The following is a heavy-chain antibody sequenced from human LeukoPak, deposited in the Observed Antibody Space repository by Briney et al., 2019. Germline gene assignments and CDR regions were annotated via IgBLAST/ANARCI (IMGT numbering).Heavy chain of an antibody. Sequence: PSETLSLTCTVSGGYISGYYWSWIRQPAGKGLEWVGRIYTSGSTHYNPSLKSRVTMSVDTSKNQFSLNLSSVTAADTAVYYCARLMTGTTTAFDIXGQGTMVTV. CDR1: GGYISGYY. D-gene: IGHD1-7*01. J-gene: IGHJ3*02. CDR2: IYTSGST. CDR3: ARLMTGTTTAFDI. V-gene: IGHV4-4*07.